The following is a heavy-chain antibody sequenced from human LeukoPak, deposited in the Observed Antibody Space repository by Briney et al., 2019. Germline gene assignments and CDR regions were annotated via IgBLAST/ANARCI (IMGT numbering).Heavy chain of an antibody. D-gene: IGHD3-10*01. Sequence: ASVKVSCKASGCTFTGYYMHWVRQAPGQGLEWMGWINPNSGGTNSAQKFQGRVTLTRDTSISTTYMELTGLRSDDTAVYYCARIAGSGSLNWFDPWGQGTLVTVSS. CDR2: INPNSGGT. CDR1: GCTFTGYY. CDR3: ARIAGSGSLNWFDP. J-gene: IGHJ5*02. V-gene: IGHV1-2*02.